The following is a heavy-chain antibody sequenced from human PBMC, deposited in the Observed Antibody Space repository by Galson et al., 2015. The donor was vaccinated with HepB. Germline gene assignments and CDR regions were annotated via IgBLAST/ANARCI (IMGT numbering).Heavy chain of an antibody. D-gene: IGHD6-13*01. Sequence: SLRLSCAASGFTFSNAWMSWVRQAPGKGLEWVGRIKSKTDGGTTDYAAPVRGRFTISRDDSKNTLYLQMNSLKTEDTAVYYCTTALIAAAGPPQDYGMDVWGQGTTVTVSS. CDR1: GFTFSNAW. CDR3: TTALIAAAGPPQDYGMDV. V-gene: IGHV3-15*01. CDR2: IKSKTDGGTT. J-gene: IGHJ6*02.